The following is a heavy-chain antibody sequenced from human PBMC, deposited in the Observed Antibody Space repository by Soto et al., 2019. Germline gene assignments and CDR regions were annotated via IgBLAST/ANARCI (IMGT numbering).Heavy chain of an antibody. CDR3: ARDTYSGSYYNYYYYYGMDV. D-gene: IGHD3-10*01. V-gene: IGHV3-48*01. CDR2: ISSSSSTI. CDR1: GFTFSSYS. J-gene: IGHJ6*02. Sequence: GGSLRLSCAASGFTFSSYSMNWVRQAPGKGLEWVSYISSSSSTIYYADSVKGRFTISRDNAKNSLYLQMNSLRAGDTAVYYCARDTYSGSYYNYYYYYGMDVWGQGTTVTSP.